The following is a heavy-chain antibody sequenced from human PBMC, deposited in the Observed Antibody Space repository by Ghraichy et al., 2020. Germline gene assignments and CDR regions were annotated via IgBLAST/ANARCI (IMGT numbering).Heavy chain of an antibody. D-gene: IGHD6-6*01. V-gene: IGHV5-51*01. CDR3: ARPRVSSSSIYYDMYV. CDR1: GYSFTSYW. J-gene: IGHJ6*02. CDR2: INPGDSDT. Sequence: GESLNISCKGSGYSFTSYWIAWVRQMPGKGLEWMGIINPGDSDTRYSPSFQGQVTISVDKSISTAYLQGSSLKASDTAMYYCARPRVSSSSIYYDMYVCGQGTTVFVSS.